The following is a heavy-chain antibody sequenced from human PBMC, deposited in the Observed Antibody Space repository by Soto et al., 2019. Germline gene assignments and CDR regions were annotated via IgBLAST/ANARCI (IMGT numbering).Heavy chain of an antibody. CDR3: TTEAGSHDYIWGSYRFPDY. V-gene: IGHV3-15*01. D-gene: IGHD3-16*02. CDR1: GFTFSNAW. J-gene: IGHJ4*02. CDR2: IKSKTDGGTT. Sequence: EVQLVESGGGLVKPGGSLRLSCAASGFTFSNAWMSWVRQAPGKGLEWVGRIKSKTDGGTTDYAAPVKGRFTISRDDSINSLYLQMNSLKTEDTAVYYCTTEAGSHDYIWGSYRFPDYWGQGTLVTVSS.